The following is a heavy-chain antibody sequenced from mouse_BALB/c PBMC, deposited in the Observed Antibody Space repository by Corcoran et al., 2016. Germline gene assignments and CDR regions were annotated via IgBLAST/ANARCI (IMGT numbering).Heavy chain of an antibody. J-gene: IGHJ4*01. CDR2: IFPGSYNT. CDR1: GYTFSSYW. Sequence: QVQLQQSGAELMKPGASVKISYKATGYTFSSYWIEWVKQRPGHGLEWIGEIFPGSYNTNYNEKFKGKATFTADTSSNTAYMQLSSLTSEDSAVYYCARSGHYLMDYWGQGTSVTVSS. V-gene: IGHV1-9*01. D-gene: IGHD2-1*01. CDR3: ARSGHYLMDY.